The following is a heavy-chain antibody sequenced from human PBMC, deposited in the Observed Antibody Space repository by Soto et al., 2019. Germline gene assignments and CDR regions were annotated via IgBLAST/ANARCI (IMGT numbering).Heavy chain of an antibody. J-gene: IGHJ4*02. CDR1: GGTFSSYA. CDR2: IIPIFGTA. Sequence: GASVKVSCKASGGTFSSYAISWVRQAPGQGLEWMGGIIPIFGTANYAQKFQGRVTITADESTSTAYMELSSLRSEDTAVYYCERDSRSAKYFDYWGQGTLVTVSS. V-gene: IGHV1-69*13. CDR3: ERDSRSAKYFDY.